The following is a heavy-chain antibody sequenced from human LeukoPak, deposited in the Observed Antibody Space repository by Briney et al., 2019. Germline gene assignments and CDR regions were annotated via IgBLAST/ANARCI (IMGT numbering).Heavy chain of an antibody. J-gene: IGHJ4*02. Sequence: GGSLRLSCAASGFTFSSYSMNWVRQAPGKGLEWVSYISSSSSTIYYADSVKGQLTISRDNAKNSLYLQMNSLRAEDTAVYYCARDRGSGSYGFGFDYWGQGTLVTVSS. CDR2: ISSSSSTI. V-gene: IGHV3-48*01. D-gene: IGHD1-26*01. CDR3: ARDRGSGSYGFGFDY. CDR1: GFTFSSYS.